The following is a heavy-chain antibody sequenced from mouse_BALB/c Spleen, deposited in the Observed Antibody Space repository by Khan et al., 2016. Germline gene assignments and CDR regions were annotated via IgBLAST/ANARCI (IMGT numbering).Heavy chain of an antibody. CDR1: GYTFRSYW. CDR3: ARSEYWYFDV. V-gene: IGHV1-9*01. Sequence: QVRLQQSGAELMKPGASVKISCKATGYTFRSYWIEWVKQRPGHGLEWMGEIIPGSGSTNYNEKFKGQATFTADTSSNTAYLQLSSLTSEDSAVYYCARSEYWYFDVWGAGATVVVAS. CDR2: IIPGSGST. J-gene: IGHJ1*01.